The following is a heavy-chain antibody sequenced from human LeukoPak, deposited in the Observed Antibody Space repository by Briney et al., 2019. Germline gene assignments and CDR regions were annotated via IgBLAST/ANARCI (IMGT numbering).Heavy chain of an antibody. V-gene: IGHV3-23*01. CDR2: IDSGGGT. CDR1: GFIFSNYA. D-gene: IGHD3-16*01. Sequence: GGSLRLSCAASGFIFSNYAMSWVRQAPGKGLQWVSAIDSGGGTYYANSVKGRFTISRDNSKNTLYLQLNSLRAEDTAVYYCAKGPQGDWGQGALVTVSP. J-gene: IGHJ4*02. CDR3: AKGPQGD.